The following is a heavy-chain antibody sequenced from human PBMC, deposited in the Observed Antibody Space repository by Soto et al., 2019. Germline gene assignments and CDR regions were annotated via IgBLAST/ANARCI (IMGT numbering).Heavy chain of an antibody. CDR3: ARASLAAGTTTISALFDP. CDR1: GGSFSGYY. J-gene: IGHJ5*02. CDR2: INHSGST. V-gene: IGHV4-34*01. Sequence: QVQLQQWGAGLLKPSETLSLTCAVYGGSFSGYYWSWIRQPPGKGLEWIGEINHSGSTNYNPSLKSRVTISVDTSKNQFSLKLSSVTAADTAVYYCARASLAAGTTTISALFDPWGQGTLVTVSS. D-gene: IGHD6-13*01.